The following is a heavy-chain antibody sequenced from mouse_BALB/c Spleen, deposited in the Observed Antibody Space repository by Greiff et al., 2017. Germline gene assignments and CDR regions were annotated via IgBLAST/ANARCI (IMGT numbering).Heavy chain of an antibody. Sequence: EVQGVESGPELVKPGASVKISCKASGYSFTGYFMNWVMQSHGKSLEWIGRINPYNGDTFYNQKFKGKATLTVDKSSSTAHMELRSLASEDSAVYYCARFGYDGPYYAMDYWGQGTSVTVSS. CDR2: INPYNGDT. J-gene: IGHJ4*01. CDR3: ARFGYDGPYYAMDY. CDR1: GYSFTGYF. D-gene: IGHD2-2*01. V-gene: IGHV1-20*02.